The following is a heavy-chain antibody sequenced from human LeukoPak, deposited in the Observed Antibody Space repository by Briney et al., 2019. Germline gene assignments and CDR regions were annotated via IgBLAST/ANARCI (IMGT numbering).Heavy chain of an antibody. Sequence: PSETLSLTCTVSRGSISTYYWSWIRKPPGKGMEWIGYIYYDGGPKYHPSLKSRVTISVDKSKNQFSLKLSSVTAADTAVYYCARGYYDSSGYYRYGNWFDPWGQGTLVTVSS. V-gene: IGHV4-59*12. D-gene: IGHD3-22*01. CDR1: RGSISTYY. CDR3: ARGYYDSSGYYRYGNWFDP. CDR2: IYYDGGP. J-gene: IGHJ5*02.